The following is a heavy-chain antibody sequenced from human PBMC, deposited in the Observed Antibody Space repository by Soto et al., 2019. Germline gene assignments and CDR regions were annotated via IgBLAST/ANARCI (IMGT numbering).Heavy chain of an antibody. CDR3: ARPNYCCSTSCRTEYFQH. D-gene: IGHD2-2*01. Sequence: PSETLSLTCAVYGGSFSGYYWSWIRQSPGKGLEKIGEFNHTGSTNYNPSHKSHVTISVDTSKNQFSLKLSFVTAADTAIYYCARPNYCCSTSCRTEYFQHWGQGTLVTVSS. CDR2: FNHTGST. J-gene: IGHJ1*01. V-gene: IGHV4-34*01. CDR1: GGSFSGYY.